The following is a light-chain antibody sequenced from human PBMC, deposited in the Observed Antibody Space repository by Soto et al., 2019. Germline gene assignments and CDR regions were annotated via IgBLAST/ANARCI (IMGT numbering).Light chain of an antibody. CDR3: HQYNTYPT. CDR2: EAS. CDR1: QSISSW. Sequence: DIQMTQSPSTLSASVGERVTITCRASQSISSWLAWYQQKPGKAPKVLIYEASNLKSGVPSRFSGSGSGTAFTLTITCLQPDDFATYYCHQYNTYPTFGPGTKVDIK. V-gene: IGKV1-5*03. J-gene: IGKJ3*01.